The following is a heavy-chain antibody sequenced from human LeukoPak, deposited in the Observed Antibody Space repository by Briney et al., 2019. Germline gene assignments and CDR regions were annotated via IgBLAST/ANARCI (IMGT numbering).Heavy chain of an antibody. J-gene: IGHJ3*02. CDR2: ISAYNGKT. CDR1: DYSFTSYG. D-gene: IGHD3-22*01. V-gene: IGHV1-18*01. CDR3: AIRAHVVSAGAFDI. Sequence: ASVKVSCKASDYSFTSYGISWVRQAPGQGLEWMGWISAYNGKTNYARRFQGRVTITADKSTSTAYMELSSLRSEDTAVYYCAIRAHVVSAGAFDIWGQGTMVTVSS.